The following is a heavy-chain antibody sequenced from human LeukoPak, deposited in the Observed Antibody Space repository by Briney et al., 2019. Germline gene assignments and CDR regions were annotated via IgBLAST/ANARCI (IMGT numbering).Heavy chain of an antibody. CDR2: IYHSGSS. D-gene: IGHD3-10*01. V-gene: IGHV4/OR15-8*01. Sequence: SETLSVTCDVSGGSITNAKWWTWLRQPPGKGLEWIGEIYHSGSSNYNPSLRSRVTISVDKSKNQFSLKLYSVTAADTALYYCAGKDFGTQNFHFWGQGTLVTVSS. CDR1: GGSITNAKW. J-gene: IGHJ4*02. CDR3: AGKDFGTQNFHF.